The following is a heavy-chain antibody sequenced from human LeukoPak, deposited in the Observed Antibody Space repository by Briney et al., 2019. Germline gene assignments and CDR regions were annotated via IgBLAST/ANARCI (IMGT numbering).Heavy chain of an antibody. CDR3: ARVGGTKDIVVVVEYYFDY. CDR2: ISSSGSTI. V-gene: IGHV3-11*01. J-gene: IGHJ4*02. D-gene: IGHD2-15*01. Sequence: GGSLRLSCAASGFTFSDYYMSWIRQAPGKGLEWVSYISSSGSTIYYADSVRGRFTISRDNAKNSLYLQMNSLRAEDTAVYYCARVGGTKDIVVVVEYYFDYWGQGTLVTASS. CDR1: GFTFSDYY.